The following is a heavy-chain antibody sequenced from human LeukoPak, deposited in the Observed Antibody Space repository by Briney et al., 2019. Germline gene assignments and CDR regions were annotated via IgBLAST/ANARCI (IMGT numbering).Heavy chain of an antibody. CDR1: AFAFSSNW. Sequence: GGSLRLSCVASAFAFSSNWMSWVRQAPGKGLEWVASIKEDGSETYYVDSVKGRFTISRDNAKNSLYLQMNSLRDEDTAVYYCARDEAYAFDIWGQGTMVTVSS. CDR2: IKEDGSET. CDR3: ARDEAYAFDI. V-gene: IGHV3-7*01. J-gene: IGHJ3*02.